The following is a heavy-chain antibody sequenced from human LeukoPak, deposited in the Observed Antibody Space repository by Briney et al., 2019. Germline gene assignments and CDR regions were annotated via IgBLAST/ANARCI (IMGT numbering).Heavy chain of an antibody. CDR3: SRGGIDCSGDSCYSVSLDQ. Sequence: GGSLRLSCTTSGFTVSYYALTWVRQAPGKGLEWVGFIRSKAYRGTAEYAASVKGRFTISRDDSKSIAYLQMNSLKTEDTAVYFCSRGGIDCSGDSCYSVSLDQWGQGALVTVSS. V-gene: IGHV3-49*04. CDR1: GFTVSYYA. D-gene: IGHD2-15*01. CDR2: IRSKAYRGTA. J-gene: IGHJ4*02.